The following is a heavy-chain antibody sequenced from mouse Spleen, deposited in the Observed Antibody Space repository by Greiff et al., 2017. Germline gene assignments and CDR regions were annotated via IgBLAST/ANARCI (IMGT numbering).Heavy chain of an antibody. CDR2: IDPSDSNT. J-gene: IGHJ4*01. CDR3: AKGGGSYGSSPYAMDY. D-gene: IGHD1-1*01. Sequence: QVQLQQPGAELVKPGASVKLSCKASGYTFTSYWMQWVKQRPGQGLEWIGEIDPSDSNTNYNQKFKGKATLTVDTSSSTAYMQLSSLTSEDSAVYYCAKGGGSYGSSPYAMDYWGQGTSVTVSS. V-gene: IGHV1-50*01. CDR1: GYTFTSYW.